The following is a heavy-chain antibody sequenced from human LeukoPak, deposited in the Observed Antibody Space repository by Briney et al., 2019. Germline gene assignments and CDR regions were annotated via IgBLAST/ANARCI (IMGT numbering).Heavy chain of an antibody. CDR1: GFTFSTYS. D-gene: IGHD6-13*01. V-gene: IGHV3-7*05. Sequence: GGSLRLSCAASGFTFSTYSMTWVRQAPGKGLEWVANIKPDGSEKYYVDSVKGRFTTSRDNAKNSLYLQMNGLRAEDTAVYYCLSAGVTGDDSWGQGTLVTVSS. J-gene: IGHJ4*02. CDR3: LSAGVTGDDS. CDR2: IKPDGSEK.